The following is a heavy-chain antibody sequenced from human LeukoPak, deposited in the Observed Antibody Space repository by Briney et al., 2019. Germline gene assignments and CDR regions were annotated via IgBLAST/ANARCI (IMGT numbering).Heavy chain of an antibody. D-gene: IGHD6-13*01. CDR2: ISGSGGST. Sequence: GGSLRLSCIASGFTFRNYAMTWVRQALGKGLQFVSAISGSGGSTYYADSVKGRFAIARDNSNNTLYLQMNSLGAEDTAVYYCAKGQSAGTRVFRWFDPWGQGTLVTVSS. CDR1: GFTFRNYA. V-gene: IGHV3-23*01. CDR3: AKGQSAGTRVFRWFDP. J-gene: IGHJ5*02.